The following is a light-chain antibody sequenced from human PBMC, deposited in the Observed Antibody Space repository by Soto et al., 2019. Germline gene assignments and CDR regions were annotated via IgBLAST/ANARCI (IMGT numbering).Light chain of an antibody. V-gene: IGKV1-9*01. CDR2: GTS. CDR3: HQLQRTPFT. CDR1: QDISRY. J-gene: IGKJ3*01. Sequence: QLTQSPSSLSASVGDRVTITCRASQDISRYLAWYQQKAGKAPKLLIYGTSTLQSGVPSRFIAFGSGTEFPFSVSSLQPKDYATYHCHQLQRTPFTFGPGTTVDV.